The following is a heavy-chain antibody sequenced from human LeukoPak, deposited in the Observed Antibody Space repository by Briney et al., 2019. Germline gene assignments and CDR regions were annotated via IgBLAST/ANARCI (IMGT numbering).Heavy chain of an antibody. CDR1: GFTVSSNY. J-gene: IGHJ4*02. D-gene: IGHD3-22*01. CDR3: ARDSSGYYPAGYFDY. V-gene: IGHV3-53*01. CDR2: IYSGGST. Sequence: GGSLRLSCAASGFTVSSNYMSWVRQAPGKGLEWVSVIYSGGSTYYADSVKGRFTISRDNSKNTLYLQMNSLRAEDTAVYYCARDSSGYYPAGYFDYWGQGTLVTVSS.